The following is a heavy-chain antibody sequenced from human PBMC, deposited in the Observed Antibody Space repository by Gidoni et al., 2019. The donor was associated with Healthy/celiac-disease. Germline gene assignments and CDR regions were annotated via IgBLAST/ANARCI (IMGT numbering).Heavy chain of an antibody. CDR3: AKVGYYYDSSGSYYFDY. J-gene: IGHJ4*02. D-gene: IGHD3-22*01. CDR2: ISGSGGST. V-gene: IGHV3-23*01. Sequence: LEWVSAISGSGGSTYYADSVKGRFTISRDNSKNTLYLQMNSLRAEATAVYYCAKVGYYYDSSGSYYFDYWGQGTLVTVSS.